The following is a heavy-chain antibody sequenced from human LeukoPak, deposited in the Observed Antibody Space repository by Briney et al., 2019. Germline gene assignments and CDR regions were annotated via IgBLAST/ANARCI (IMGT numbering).Heavy chain of an antibody. CDR1: GFTFSSYA. Sequence: GGSLRLSCAASGFTFSSYAMSWVRQAPGKGLEWVPAISGSGGSTNYADSVKGRFTISRDNSKNTLYLQMNSLRAEDTAVYYCAKARPALDGYNRPDYWGQGTLVTVSS. CDR2: ISGSGGST. V-gene: IGHV3-23*01. CDR3: AKARPALDGYNRPDY. D-gene: IGHD5-24*01. J-gene: IGHJ4*02.